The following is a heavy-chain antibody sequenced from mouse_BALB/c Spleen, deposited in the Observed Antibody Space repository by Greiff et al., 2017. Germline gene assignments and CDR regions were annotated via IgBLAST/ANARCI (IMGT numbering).Heavy chain of an antibody. Sequence: VQLKESGAELVKPGASVKLSCTASGFNIKDTYMHWVKQRPEQGLEWIGRIDPANGNTKYDPKFQGKATITADTSSNTAYLQLSSLTSEDTAVYYCARGDGYYVGYWGQGTTLTVSS. V-gene: IGHV14-3*02. CDR1: GFNIKDTY. CDR3: ARGDGYYVGY. D-gene: IGHD2-3*01. J-gene: IGHJ2*01. CDR2: IDPANGNT.